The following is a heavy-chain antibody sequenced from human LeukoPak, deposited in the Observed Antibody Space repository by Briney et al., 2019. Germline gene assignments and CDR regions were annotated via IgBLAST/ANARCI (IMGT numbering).Heavy chain of an antibody. V-gene: IGHV3-74*01. CDR3: ARGRYYGMDV. Sequence: HPGGSLRLSCAASGFTFTGYWMHWVRQAPGKGLVWVSRVNSDGSSTTYADSVKGRFTVSRDNAKNTLYLQMNSLRAEDTAVYYCARGRYYGMDVWGQGTTVTVSS. CDR2: VNSDGSST. CDR1: GFTFTGYW. J-gene: IGHJ6*02.